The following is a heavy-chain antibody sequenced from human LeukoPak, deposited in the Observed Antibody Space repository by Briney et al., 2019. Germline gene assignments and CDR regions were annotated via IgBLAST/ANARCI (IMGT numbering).Heavy chain of an antibody. J-gene: IGHJ6*04. CDR2: ISSSSSTI. D-gene: IGHD3-10*02. V-gene: IGHV3-48*01. CDR3: AELGITMIGGV. CDR1: GFTFSSYV. Sequence: GGSLRLSCAASGFTFSSYVMTWVRQAPGKGLEWVSYISSSSSTIYYADSVKGRFTISRDNAKNSLYLQLNSLRAEDTAVYCCAELGITMIGGVWGKGTTVTISS.